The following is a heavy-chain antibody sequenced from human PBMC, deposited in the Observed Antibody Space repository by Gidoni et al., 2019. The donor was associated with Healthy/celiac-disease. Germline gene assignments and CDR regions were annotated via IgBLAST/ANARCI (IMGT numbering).Heavy chain of an antibody. Sequence: QVTLRESGPALVKPTQTLTLTCTFSGFSLSTSGMCVSWIRQPPGKALEWLARIDWDDDKYYSTSLKTRLTISKDTSKNQVVLTMTNMDPVDTATYYCARISSGGSCYDAFDIWGQGTMVTVSS. V-gene: IGHV2-70*15. CDR3: ARISSGGSCYDAFDI. J-gene: IGHJ3*02. D-gene: IGHD2-15*01. CDR2: IDWDDDK. CDR1: GFSLSTSGMC.